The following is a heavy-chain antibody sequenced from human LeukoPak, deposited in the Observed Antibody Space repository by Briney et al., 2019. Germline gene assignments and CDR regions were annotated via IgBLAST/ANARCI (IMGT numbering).Heavy chain of an antibody. CDR1: GGSISSYY. V-gene: IGHV4-59*12. J-gene: IGHJ4*02. CDR3: ARGYYDSSGYYTEFAN. D-gene: IGHD3-22*01. CDR2: IYYSGST. Sequence: SETLSLTCTVSGGSISSYYWSWIRQPPGKGLEWIGYIYYSGSTDYNPSLKSRVTMSADTSKNKFSLKVTSVTAADTAIYYCARGYYDSSGYYTEFANWGQGTLVTVSS.